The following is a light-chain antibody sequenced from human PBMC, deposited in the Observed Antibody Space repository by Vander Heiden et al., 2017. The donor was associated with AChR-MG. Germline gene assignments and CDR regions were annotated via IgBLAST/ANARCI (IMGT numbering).Light chain of an antibody. Sequence: QSALTQPPSLSGAPGQRVTIACTGINIGPYYDVHWYQQLPGTAPKLLIYGNYNRASGVPDRFSGSKSDTSASLAITGLQPDDEAEYYCQSYDISIGWVFGGGTKVTVL. J-gene: IGLJ3*02. V-gene: IGLV1-40*01. CDR1: NIGPYYD. CDR3: QSYDISIGWV. CDR2: GNY.